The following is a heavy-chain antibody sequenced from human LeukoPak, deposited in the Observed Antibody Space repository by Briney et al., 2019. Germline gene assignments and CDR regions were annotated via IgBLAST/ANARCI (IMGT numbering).Heavy chain of an antibody. D-gene: IGHD3-22*01. Sequence: ASVKVSCKASGYTFTSYYMHWVRQAPGQGLAWMGIINPSGGSTSYAQKFQGRVTMTRDTSTSTVYMELNSLKTEDTAVYYCTSRGYYYDSSGYSHYFDYWGQGTLVTVSS. J-gene: IGHJ4*02. CDR3: TSRGYYYDSSGYSHYFDY. V-gene: IGHV1-46*01. CDR2: INPSGGST. CDR1: GYTFTSYY.